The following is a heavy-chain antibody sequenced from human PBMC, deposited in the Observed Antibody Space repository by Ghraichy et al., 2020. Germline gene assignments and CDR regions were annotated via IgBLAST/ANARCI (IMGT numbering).Heavy chain of an antibody. D-gene: IGHD2-2*01. CDR1: GFTFSSYW. V-gene: IGHV3-74*01. CDR3: ARDSTEGAFDI. CDR2: INSDGSST. J-gene: IGHJ3*02. Sequence: GESLNTSCAASGFTFSSYWMHWVRQAPGKGLVWVSRINSDGSSTSYADSVKGRFTISRDNAKNTLYLQMNNLRAEDTAVYYCARDSTEGAFDIWGQGTMVTVSS.